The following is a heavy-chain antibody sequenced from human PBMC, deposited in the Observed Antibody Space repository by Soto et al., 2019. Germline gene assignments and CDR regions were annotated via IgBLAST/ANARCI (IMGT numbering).Heavy chain of an antibody. J-gene: IGHJ4*02. V-gene: IGHV4-4*07. CDR1: GGSITSYW. CDR3: ARDIGSYAYGEGY. CDR2: VYSSGTT. Sequence: SETLSLTCSVSGGSITSYWWSWIRQPAGKGLEWIGRVYSSGTTDYNPSLNSRATLSVETSKNQFSLKLSSVTAEDTAVYYCARDIGSYAYGEGYWGQG. D-gene: IGHD3-10*01.